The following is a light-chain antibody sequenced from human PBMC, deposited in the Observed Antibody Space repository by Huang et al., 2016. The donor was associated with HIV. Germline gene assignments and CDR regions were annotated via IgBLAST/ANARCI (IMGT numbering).Light chain of an antibody. V-gene: IGKV3-15*01. J-gene: IGKJ4*01. CDR2: SAS. Sequence: DIVMTQSPATLSVSPGERATLSCRASQSVSSNLAWYQQKPGQAPRLLSYSASTRATGIPARFSGSGSGTEFTLTISSLQSEDFAVYYCQQYNNWPPLTFGGGTKVEIK. CDR3: QQYNNWPPLT. CDR1: QSVSSN.